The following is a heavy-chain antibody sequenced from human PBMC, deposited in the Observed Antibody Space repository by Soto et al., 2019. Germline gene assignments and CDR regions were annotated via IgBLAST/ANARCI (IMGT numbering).Heavy chain of an antibody. Sequence: SETLSLTCTVSGGSISSYYWSWIRQPPGKGLEWIGYIYYSGSTNYNPSLKSRVTISVDTSKNQFSLKLSSVTAADTAVYYCASRITIFGVGAFDIWGQGTMVTVSS. J-gene: IGHJ3*02. V-gene: IGHV4-59*01. CDR1: GGSISSYY. CDR3: ASRITIFGVGAFDI. D-gene: IGHD3-3*01. CDR2: IYYSGST.